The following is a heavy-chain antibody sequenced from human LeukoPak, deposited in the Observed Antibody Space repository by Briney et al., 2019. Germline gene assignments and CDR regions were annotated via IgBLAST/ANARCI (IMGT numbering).Heavy chain of an antibody. V-gene: IGHV2-5*01. CDR3: AHSRRFYSYEYSSHYFYMDV. Sequence: SGPTLVNPTQTLTLTCTFSGFSLRTAAVGLGWIRKPPGKALDWLALIYRNDNVRYSPSLKTRLTITKNTPRNQVVLTMTNMDPVDTATYYCAHSRRFYSYEYSSHYFYMDVWGKGTTVTVSS. CDR2: IYRNDNV. D-gene: IGHD5-18*01. J-gene: IGHJ6*03. CDR1: GFSLRTAAVG.